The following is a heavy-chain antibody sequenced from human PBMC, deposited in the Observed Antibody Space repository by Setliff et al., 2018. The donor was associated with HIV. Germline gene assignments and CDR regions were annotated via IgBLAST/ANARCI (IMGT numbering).Heavy chain of an antibody. Sequence: SETLSLTCAVYTGSFSGYYWSWIRQPPGKGLEWIGEITHSRSTNYNPSLKSRATMSVDTSKNHFSLKLTSLTAADTAVYYCARAQLPPTYIDVWGSGTTVTVSS. J-gene: IGHJ6*03. CDR3: ARAQLPPTYIDV. V-gene: IGHV4-34*01. D-gene: IGHD2-2*01. CDR2: ITHSRST. CDR1: TGSFSGYY.